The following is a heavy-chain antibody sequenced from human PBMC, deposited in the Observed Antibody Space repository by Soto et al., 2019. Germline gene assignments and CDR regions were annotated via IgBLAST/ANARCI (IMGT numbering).Heavy chain of an antibody. D-gene: IGHD3-10*01. CDR1: GFTFSDYW. CDR3: ASSMGLRVIDY. Sequence: EVQLVESGGGLVQPGGSLRLSCAASGFTFSDYWMSWVRQAPGKGLECVANIKTDGSEKYYVDPVKGRFTISRDNAKNSLYLQMNSLRAEGTAVYYCASSMGLRVIDYWGQGTLVAVSS. V-gene: IGHV3-7*05. CDR2: IKTDGSEK. J-gene: IGHJ4*02.